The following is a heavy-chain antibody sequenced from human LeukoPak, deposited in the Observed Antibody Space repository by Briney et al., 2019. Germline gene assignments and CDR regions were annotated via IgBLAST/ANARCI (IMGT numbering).Heavy chain of an antibody. CDR2: INPSGGST. Sequence: ASVKVSCKASGYTFTSYCMHWVRQAPGQGLEWMGIINPSGGSTSYAQKFQGRVTMTRDTSTSTVYMELSSLRSEDTAVYYCARTSTVTPFDYWGQGTLVTVSS. CDR1: GYTFTSYC. CDR3: ARTSTVTPFDY. J-gene: IGHJ4*02. D-gene: IGHD4-17*01. V-gene: IGHV1-46*01.